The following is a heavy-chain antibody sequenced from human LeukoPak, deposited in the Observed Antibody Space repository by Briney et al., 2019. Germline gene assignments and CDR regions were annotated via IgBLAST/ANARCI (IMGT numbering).Heavy chain of an antibody. V-gene: IGHV3-30-3*01. CDR2: ISYDGSNK. Sequence: PGGSLRLSCAASGFTFSSYAMHWVRQAPGKGLEWVAVISYDGSNKYYADSVKGRFTISRDNSKNTLYLQMNSLRAEDTAVYYCARDRRGSGWYLAWGQGTLVTVSS. D-gene: IGHD6-19*01. CDR3: ARDRRGSGWYLA. CDR1: GFTFSSYA. J-gene: IGHJ4*02.